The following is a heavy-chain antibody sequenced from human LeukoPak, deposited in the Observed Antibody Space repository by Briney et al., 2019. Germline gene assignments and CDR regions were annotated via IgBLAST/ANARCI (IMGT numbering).Heavy chain of an antibody. J-gene: IGHJ6*02. CDR3: ARDRVPALSFPLSYYYVRDV. Sequence: ASVKVSCKASGYTFTGYYMHWVRQAPGQGLGWMGWINPNSGGTNYAQKFQGRVTMTRDTSISTAYMELSRLRSDDTAVYYCARDRVPALSFPLSYYYVRDVGAQGTRVTVP. V-gene: IGHV1-2*02. CDR2: INPNSGGT. D-gene: IGHD2-2*01. CDR1: GYTFTGYY.